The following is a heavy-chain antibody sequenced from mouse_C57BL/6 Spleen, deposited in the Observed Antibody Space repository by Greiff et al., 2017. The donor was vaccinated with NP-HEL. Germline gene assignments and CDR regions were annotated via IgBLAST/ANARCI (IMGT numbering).Heavy chain of an antibody. Sequence: QVQLQQSGAELMKPGASVKLSCKATGYTFTGYWIEWVKQRPGHGLAWIGDIFPGSGSTNYNAKFKGKATFTADTSSNTDYIQLSSLTAEDSAMYYCGRNWYAMDYWGQGTSVTVSS. CDR1: GYTFTGYW. V-gene: IGHV1-9*01. D-gene: IGHD4-1*01. CDR2: IFPGSGST. J-gene: IGHJ4*01. CDR3: GRNWYAMDY.